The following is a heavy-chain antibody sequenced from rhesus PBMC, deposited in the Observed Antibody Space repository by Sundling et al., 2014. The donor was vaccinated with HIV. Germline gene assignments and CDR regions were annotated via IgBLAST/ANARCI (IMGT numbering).Heavy chain of an antibody. CDR1: GASVSSDY. CDR2: IRGSDGST. Sequence: QLQLQESGPGLVKPSETLSLTCAVSGASVSSDYWTWIRQPPGKGLEWIGRIRGSDGSTNYNPSLTSRVTISTDTSKNQFSLRLTSVTAADTAVYHCAKIGTKGYWGPGVLVTVSS. CDR3: AKIGTKGY. V-gene: IGHV4-173*01. J-gene: IGHJ4*01.